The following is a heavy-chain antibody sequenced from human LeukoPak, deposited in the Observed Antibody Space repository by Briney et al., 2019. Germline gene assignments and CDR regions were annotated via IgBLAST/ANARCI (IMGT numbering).Heavy chain of an antibody. CDR2: INAADSDT. Sequence: GESLKISCKGSGYSFTSYWISWVRQMPGKGLEWMGLINAADSDTRYSPSFQGQVLISVDKSISTAYLQWGNLKATDTAFYYCARVPCTGGSCSRTFDYWGRGTLVTVYS. J-gene: IGHJ4*02. V-gene: IGHV5-51*01. D-gene: IGHD2-8*02. CDR1: GYSFTSYW. CDR3: ARVPCTGGSCSRTFDY.